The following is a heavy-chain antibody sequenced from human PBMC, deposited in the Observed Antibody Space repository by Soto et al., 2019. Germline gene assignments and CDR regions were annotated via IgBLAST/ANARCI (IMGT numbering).Heavy chain of an antibody. D-gene: IGHD6-13*01. Sequence: GASVKVSCKASGFTFTSSAVQWVRQARGQRLEWIGWIVVGSGNTNYAQKFQERVTITRDMSTSTAYMELSSLRSEDTAVYYCLIAAAAPENYGMDVWGQGTTVTVSS. CDR1: GFTFTSSA. J-gene: IGHJ6*02. V-gene: IGHV1-58*01. CDR2: IVVGSGNT. CDR3: LIAAAAPENYGMDV.